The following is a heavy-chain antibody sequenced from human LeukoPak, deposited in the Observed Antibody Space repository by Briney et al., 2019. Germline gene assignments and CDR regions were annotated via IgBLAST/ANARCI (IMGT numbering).Heavy chain of an antibody. CDR2: FDPEDGET. D-gene: IGHD3-10*01. Sequence: ASVKVSCKVSGYTLTELSMHWVRQAPGKGLEWMGGFDPEDGETIYAQKFQGRVTMTEDTSTDTAYMELSSLRSEDTAVYYCATSILLWFGELIPLDYWGQGTLVTVSS. J-gene: IGHJ4*02. V-gene: IGHV1-24*01. CDR1: GYTLTELS. CDR3: ATSILLWFGELIPLDY.